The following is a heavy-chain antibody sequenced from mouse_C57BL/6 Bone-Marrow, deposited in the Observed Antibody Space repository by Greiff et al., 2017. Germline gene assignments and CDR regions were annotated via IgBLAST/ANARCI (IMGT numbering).Heavy chain of an antibody. V-gene: IGHV1-50*01. J-gene: IGHJ1*03. CDR2: IDPSDSYT. Sequence: QVQLQQPGAELVKPGASVKLSCKASGYTFTSYWMQWVKQRPGQGLEWIGEIDPSDSYTNYTQKFKGKATLTLDTSSSTAYMKLSSLTSEDSAVYYCTAYYSNYDWYFDVWGTGTTFTVSS. CDR1: GYTFTSYW. CDR3: TAYYSNYDWYFDV. D-gene: IGHD2-5*01.